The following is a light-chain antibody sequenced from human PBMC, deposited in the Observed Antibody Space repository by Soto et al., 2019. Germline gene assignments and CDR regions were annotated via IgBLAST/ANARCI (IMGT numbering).Light chain of an antibody. CDR2: AAA. CDR3: QQTHSTIHS. J-gene: IGKJ2*01. CDR1: QNIERY. V-gene: IGKV1-39*01. Sequence: DIQMTQSPSSLSASIGDTITISCRASQNIERYLNWYQKKEGRAPQFLMFAAANLECGVPSRFRGSGFGPDFTLTISSLQPADGATCSSQQTHSTIHSSGQGTKVDIK.